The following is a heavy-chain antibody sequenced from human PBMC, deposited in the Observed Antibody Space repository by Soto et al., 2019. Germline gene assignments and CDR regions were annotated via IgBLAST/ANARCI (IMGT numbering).Heavy chain of an antibody. D-gene: IGHD1-1*01. Sequence: EVQLLETGVGLVQPGGSLRLSCVASGFTFTSYAMTLVRQAPGKVLEWVSLSSGRGDNTYYADSVRVRFIISRDMSKNTLDLQIDSLRVEATAVYYCARGRGPNVNGTGYFDYWGQGTLVTVSS. V-gene: IGHV3-23*01. CDR1: GFTFTSYA. CDR2: SSGRGDNT. CDR3: ARGRGPNVNGTGYFDY. J-gene: IGHJ4*02.